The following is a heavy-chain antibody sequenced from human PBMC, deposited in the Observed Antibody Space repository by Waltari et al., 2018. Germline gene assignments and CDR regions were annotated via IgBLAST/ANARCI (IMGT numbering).Heavy chain of an antibody. Sequence: QVQLVESGGGVVQPGKSLTLSCEVSGISVSSYAMHWVRQAPGKGLEWVEGISFDGNNIYFADSVKGRFTINRDNSKNTLSLQMNSRTPEDTAIYYCARDGHSYFYGSWSDYWGQGTLVTVSS. CDR2: ISFDGNNI. J-gene: IGHJ4*02. D-gene: IGHD3-10*01. V-gene: IGHV3-30*01. CDR3: ARDGHSYFYGSWSDY. CDR1: GISVSSYA.